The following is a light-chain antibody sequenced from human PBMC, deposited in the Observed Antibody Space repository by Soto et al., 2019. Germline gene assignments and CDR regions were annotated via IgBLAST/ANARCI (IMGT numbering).Light chain of an antibody. Sequence: DIQMTQSPSAMSAAVGDRVTITCRASQDIGYHLGWFQQKPGKAPKRLIYSASSLDSGVPLRFSATGSGTEFTFTISSLQPEDFATYYCQKYNSAPLTFGGGTKVDIK. J-gene: IGKJ4*01. CDR2: SAS. V-gene: IGKV1-17*03. CDR3: QKYNSAPLT. CDR1: QDIGYH.